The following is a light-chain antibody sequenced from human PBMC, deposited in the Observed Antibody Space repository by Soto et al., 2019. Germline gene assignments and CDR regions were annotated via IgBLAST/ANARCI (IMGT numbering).Light chain of an antibody. CDR2: DAS. CDR3: QQYHTYST. J-gene: IGKJ1*01. V-gene: IGKV1-5*01. CDR1: QSISSW. Sequence: DIQMTQSPSTLSASVGDRVTITCRASQSISSWLAWYQQKPGKAPKVLIYDASSLESGVPSRCSGSGSGTEFTLTISSLQPDDFAAYYCQQYHTYSTFGQGTKVDIK.